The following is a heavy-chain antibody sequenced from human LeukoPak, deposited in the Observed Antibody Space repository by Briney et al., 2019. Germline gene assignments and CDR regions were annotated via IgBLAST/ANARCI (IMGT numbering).Heavy chain of an antibody. CDR2: IYYGGST. Sequence: SETLSLTCTVSGGSISSSSFYWGWIRQPPGKGLEWIGSIYYGGSTFYNPSLKSRVTISVDTSKDQFSLKLSSVTAADTAVYHCARQRLYYGSGFFDYWGQGTLVTVSS. D-gene: IGHD3-10*01. CDR1: GGSISSSSFY. CDR3: ARQRLYYGSGFFDY. V-gene: IGHV4-39*07. J-gene: IGHJ4*02.